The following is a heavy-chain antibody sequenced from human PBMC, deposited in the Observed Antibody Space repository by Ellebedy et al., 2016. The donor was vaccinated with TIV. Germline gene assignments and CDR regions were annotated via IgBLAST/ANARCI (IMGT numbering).Heavy chain of an antibody. CDR3: AKATMGIVVVTGVDY. V-gene: IGHV3-30*18. J-gene: IGHJ4*02. CDR2: ISYDGRNK. Sequence: GESLKISCAASGFTFSLYGIHWVRQAPGKGLEWVAVISYDGRNKYYAESVKGRFTISRDNSKNTLYLQMNSLRAEDTAVYYCAKATMGIVVVTGVDYWGQGTLVTVSS. D-gene: IGHD3-22*01. CDR1: GFTFSLYG.